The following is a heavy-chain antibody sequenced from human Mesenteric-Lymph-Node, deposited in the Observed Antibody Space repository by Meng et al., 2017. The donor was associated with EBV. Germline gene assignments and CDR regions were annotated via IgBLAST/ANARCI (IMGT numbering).Heavy chain of an antibody. CDR1: GGAISSDL. D-gene: IGHD3-10*01. J-gene: IGHJ4*02. V-gene: IGHV4-39*01. CDR2: SGRS. CDR3: ARRLHYYGCLGS. Sequence: QPQLQESGPGLVTPSEPLSLTCSISGGAISSDLWGWIRQPPGKGLEWIGDSGRSNYNPSLKSRVTISVDTSKNQFSLKLSSVTAADTAVYYCARRLHYYGCLGSWSQGTLVTVSS.